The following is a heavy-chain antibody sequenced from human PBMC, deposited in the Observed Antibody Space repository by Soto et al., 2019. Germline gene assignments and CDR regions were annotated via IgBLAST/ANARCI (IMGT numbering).Heavy chain of an antibody. CDR3: ARDSGGDYADY. J-gene: IGHJ4*02. CDR2: IWFDVTYK. V-gene: IGHV3-33*01. CDR1: GFTFSSYG. D-gene: IGHD2-21*02. Sequence: QRQLVESGGGVVQPGLSLRLSCAASGFTFSSYGMHWVRQAPGKGLEWVAVIWFDVTYKFYADSVRGRFTISRDNFNNTLYLQMNNLRTEDTAVYYCARDSGGDYADYWGQGTLVTVSS.